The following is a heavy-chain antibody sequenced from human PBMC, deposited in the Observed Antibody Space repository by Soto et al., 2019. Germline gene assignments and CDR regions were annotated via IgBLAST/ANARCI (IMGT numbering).Heavy chain of an antibody. V-gene: IGHV1-18*01. CDR3: ARWDDYGASDQYHFDH. CDR1: GYTLPALV. CDR2: TSIYNGHT. D-gene: IGHD4-17*01. J-gene: IGHJ4*02. Sequence: QVQLVQSGPEVQKPGASLKVSCKASGYTLPALVIGGLGRPPDKGLGGLGWTSIYNGHTEYSPKFLGRVVMTTDTSADTAYLELRSLRPDDAALYYCARWDDYGASDQYHFDHWGQGTLVTVSS.